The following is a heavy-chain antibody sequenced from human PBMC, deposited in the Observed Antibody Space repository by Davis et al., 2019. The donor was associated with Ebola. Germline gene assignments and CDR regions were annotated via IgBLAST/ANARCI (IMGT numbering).Heavy chain of an antibody. CDR1: GFTFSSYW. Sequence: GESLKISCAASGFTFSSYWMSWVRQAPGKGLEWVSSISDRGGSTYYADSVKGRFTISRDNSKNTLSLQMNSLRAEDTAVYYCARAVVAATGSWFDPWGQGTLVTVSS. D-gene: IGHD2-15*01. V-gene: IGHV3-23*01. J-gene: IGHJ5*02. CDR3: ARAVVAATGSWFDP. CDR2: ISDRGGST.